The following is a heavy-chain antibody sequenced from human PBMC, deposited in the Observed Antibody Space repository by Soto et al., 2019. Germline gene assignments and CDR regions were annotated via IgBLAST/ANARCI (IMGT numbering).Heavy chain of an antibody. J-gene: IGHJ4*02. Sequence: GGSLRLSCAASGFTFSSYAMSWVRQAPGKGLEWVSAISGSGGSTYFADSVKGRFTISRDNSKNTLYLQMNSLRAEDTAVYYCAKARSVVTAIPHYFDYWGQGTLVTVSS. CDR2: ISGSGGST. CDR1: GFTFSSYA. V-gene: IGHV3-23*01. CDR3: AKARSVVTAIPHYFDY. D-gene: IGHD2-21*02.